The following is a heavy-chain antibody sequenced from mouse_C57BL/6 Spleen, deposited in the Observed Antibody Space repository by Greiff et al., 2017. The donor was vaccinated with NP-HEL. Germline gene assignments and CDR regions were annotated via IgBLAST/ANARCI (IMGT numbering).Heavy chain of an antibody. D-gene: IGHD4-1*01. J-gene: IGHJ2*01. CDR3: ARDGTRDFDY. CDR2: ISSGSSTI. V-gene: IGHV5-17*01. CDR1: GFTFSDYG. Sequence: EVKLVESGGGLVKPGGSLKLSCAASGFTFSDYGMHWVRQAPEQGLEWVAYISSGSSTIYYADTVKGRFTISRDNAKNTLFLQMTSLRSEDTAMYYCARDGTRDFDYWGQGTTLTVSS.